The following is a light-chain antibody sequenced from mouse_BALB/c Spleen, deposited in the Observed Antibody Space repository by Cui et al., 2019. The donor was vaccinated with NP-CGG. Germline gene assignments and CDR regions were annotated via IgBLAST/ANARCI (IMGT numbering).Light chain of an antibody. V-gene: IGLV1*01. CDR1: TGAVTTSNY. CDR2: GTN. CDR3: ALWYSNHWV. J-gene: IGLJ1*01. Sequence: QAVVTQESALTTSPGETVTLTSRSSTGAVTTSNYANWVQEKPDHLFTGLIGGTNNRAPGVPARFSGSLIGYKAALTITGAQTEDEAIYFCALWYSNHWVFGGGTILTVL.